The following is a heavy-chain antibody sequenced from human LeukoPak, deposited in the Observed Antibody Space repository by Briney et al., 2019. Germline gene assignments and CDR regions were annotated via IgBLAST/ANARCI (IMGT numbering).Heavy chain of an antibody. D-gene: IGHD1-1*01. J-gene: IGHJ4*02. CDR3: AKEKQLEPFDY. Sequence: GGSLRLSCAASGFTFSSYSMNWVRQAPGKGLEWVSSISSSSSYIYYADSVKGRFTISRDNAKNSLYLQMNSLRVEDTAVYYCAKEKQLEPFDYWGQGTLVTVSS. V-gene: IGHV3-21*01. CDR1: GFTFSSYS. CDR2: ISSSSSYI.